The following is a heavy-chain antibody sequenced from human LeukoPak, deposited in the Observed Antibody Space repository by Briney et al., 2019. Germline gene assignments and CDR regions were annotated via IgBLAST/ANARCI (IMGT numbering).Heavy chain of an antibody. CDR3: AKSRGWFGEFRTSWFDP. CDR1: GFTFSSYA. Sequence: GGSLRLSCAASGFTFSSYAMHWVRQAPGKGLEWVAVISYDGSNKYYADSVKGRFTISRDNSKNTLYLQMNSLRAEDTAVYYCAKSRGWFGEFRTSWFDPWGQGTLVTVSS. D-gene: IGHD3-10*01. V-gene: IGHV3-30-3*02. J-gene: IGHJ5*02. CDR2: ISYDGSNK.